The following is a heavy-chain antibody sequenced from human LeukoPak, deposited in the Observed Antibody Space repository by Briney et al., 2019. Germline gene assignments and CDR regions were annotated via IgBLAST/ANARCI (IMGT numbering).Heavy chain of an antibody. CDR3: ATEHDYCSSTSCYPSYFDY. D-gene: IGHD2-2*01. CDR2: INPNSGGT. V-gene: IGHV1-2*06. J-gene: IGHJ4*02. CDR1: GYTFTGYY. Sequence: ASVKVSCKASGYTFTGYYMHWVRQASGQGLEWMGRINPNSGGTNYAQKFQGRVTMTRDTSISTAYMELSRLRSDDTAVYYCATEHDYCSSTSCYPSYFDYWGQGTLVTVSS.